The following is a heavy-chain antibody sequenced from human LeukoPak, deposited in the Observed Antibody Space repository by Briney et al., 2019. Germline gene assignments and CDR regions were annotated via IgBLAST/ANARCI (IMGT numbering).Heavy chain of an antibody. CDR3: ARAPRYCSGGSCYSLDY. V-gene: IGHV1-2*06. D-gene: IGHD2-15*01. Sequence: GASVKVSCKASGYTFTGYYMHWVRQAPGQGLEWIGRINPNSGGTNYAQKFQGRVTMTRDTSISTAYMELSRLRSDDTAVYYCARAPRYCSGGSCYSLDYWGQGTLVTVSS. CDR1: GYTFTGYY. J-gene: IGHJ4*02. CDR2: INPNSGGT.